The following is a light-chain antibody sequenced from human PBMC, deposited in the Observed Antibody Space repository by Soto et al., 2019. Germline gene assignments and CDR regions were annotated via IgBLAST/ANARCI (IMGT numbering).Light chain of an antibody. Sequence: EIVLTQSPATLSLSPGERATLSCRASQSVSSYLAWHQQKPGQAPRLLIYDASNRATGIPARFSGSGSGTEFTLTISSLQSEDFAVYYCQQYNNWPPITFGQGTRLEIK. J-gene: IGKJ5*01. CDR1: QSVSSY. V-gene: IGKV3-11*01. CDR3: QQYNNWPPIT. CDR2: DAS.